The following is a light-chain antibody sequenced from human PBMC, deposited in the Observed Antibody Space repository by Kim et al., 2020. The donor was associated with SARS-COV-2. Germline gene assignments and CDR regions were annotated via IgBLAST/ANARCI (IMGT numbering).Light chain of an antibody. V-gene: IGKV1-5*03. CDR2: LAS. CDR1: QTISTW. Sequence: ASVGDRVTSTCRASQTISTWLAWYQQKPGKAPNLLIYLASTLESGVPSRFIGSGSGTEFTLTIDSLQPDDFATYYGQHYSRFPYTFGQGTKLEI. CDR3: QHYSRFPYT. J-gene: IGKJ2*01.